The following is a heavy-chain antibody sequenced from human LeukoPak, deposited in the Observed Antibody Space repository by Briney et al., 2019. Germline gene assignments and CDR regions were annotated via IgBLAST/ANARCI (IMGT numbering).Heavy chain of an antibody. Sequence: SVKVSCKASGGTFSSYTISWVRQAPGQGLEWMGRIIPILGIANYAQEFQGRVTITADKSTSTAYMELSSLRSEDTAVYYCARTLGELIFDYWGQGTLVTVSS. V-gene: IGHV1-69*02. CDR2: IIPILGIA. J-gene: IGHJ4*02. D-gene: IGHD1-26*01. CDR1: GGTFSSYT. CDR3: ARTLGELIFDY.